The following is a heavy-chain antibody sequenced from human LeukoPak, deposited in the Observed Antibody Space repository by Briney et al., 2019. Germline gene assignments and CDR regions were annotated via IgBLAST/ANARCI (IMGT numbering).Heavy chain of an antibody. CDR3: ARDHDEYTSGWYDY. Sequence: SETLSLTCSVSGGSISSNYWSWIRQPPGKGLEWIGYIHYSGSTNYNPSLKSRVTMLRDTSKNQFSLKLSSVTAADTAVYYCARDHDEYTSGWYDYWGQGTLVTVSS. CDR1: GGSISSNY. J-gene: IGHJ4*02. CDR2: IHYSGST. D-gene: IGHD6-19*01. V-gene: IGHV4-59*01.